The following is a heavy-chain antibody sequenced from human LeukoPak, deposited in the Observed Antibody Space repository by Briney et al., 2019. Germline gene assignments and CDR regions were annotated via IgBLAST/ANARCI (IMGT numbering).Heavy chain of an antibody. V-gene: IGHV3-30*18. CDR1: GFTFSSYG. D-gene: IGHD6-19*01. Sequence: PGGSLRLSCAASGFTFSSYGMHWVREAPSKGREWGAVISYDESNKYYADSVSGRFTIYSDNSKNPLYLHMNSLRAEDTAVYYCAKDASRGWYAYFDYWGEGTLVTVSS. CDR2: ISYDESNK. J-gene: IGHJ4*02. CDR3: AKDASRGWYAYFDY.